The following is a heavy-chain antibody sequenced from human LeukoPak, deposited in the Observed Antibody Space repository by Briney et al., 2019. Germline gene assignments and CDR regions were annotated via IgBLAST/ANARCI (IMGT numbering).Heavy chain of an antibody. Sequence: GGSLRLSCAASGFTFSSNYMSWVRQAPGKGLEWVSVIYSGGSTYYADSVKGRFTISRDNSKNTLYLQMNSLRAEDTAVYYCARDLRAYCGGDCYYYYGMDVWGQGTTVTVSS. CDR1: GFTFSSNY. J-gene: IGHJ6*02. CDR2: IYSGGST. CDR3: ARDLRAYCGGDCYYYYGMDV. D-gene: IGHD2-21*02. V-gene: IGHV3-53*01.